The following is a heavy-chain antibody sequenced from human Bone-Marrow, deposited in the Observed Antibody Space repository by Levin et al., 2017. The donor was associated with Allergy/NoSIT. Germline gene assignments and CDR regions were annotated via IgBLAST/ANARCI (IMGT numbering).Heavy chain of an antibody. D-gene: IGHD3-3*01. J-gene: IGHJ6*03. CDR1: GFTFSNAW. V-gene: IGHV3-15*01. CDR3: TTEQFQNYDFWSGYTYYDDYMDV. CDR2: IKSKTDGGTT. Sequence: SCAASGFTFSNAWMSWVRQAPGKGLEWVGRIKSKTDGGTTDYAAPVKGRFTISRDDSKNTQYLQMNSLKTEDTAVYYCTTEQFQNYDFWSGYTYYDDYMDVWGKGTTVTVSS.